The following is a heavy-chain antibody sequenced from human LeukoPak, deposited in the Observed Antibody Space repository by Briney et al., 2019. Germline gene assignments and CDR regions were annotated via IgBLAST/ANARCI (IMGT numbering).Heavy chain of an antibody. J-gene: IGHJ4*02. V-gene: IGHV1-69*13. D-gene: IGHD3-22*01. CDR2: IIPIFGTA. CDR3: ARGGYYDSSGYYHFDY. CDR1: GGTFSSYA. Sequence: SVKVSCKASGGTFSSYAISWVRQAPGQGLEWMGGIIPIFGTANYAQKFQGRVAITADESTSTAYMELSSLRSEDTAVYYCARGGYYDSSGYYHFDYWGQGTPVTVSS.